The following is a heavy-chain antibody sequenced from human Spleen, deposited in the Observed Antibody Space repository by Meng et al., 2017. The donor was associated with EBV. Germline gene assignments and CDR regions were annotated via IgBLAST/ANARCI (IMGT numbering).Heavy chain of an antibody. CDR2: INHSGIT. J-gene: IGHJ5*01. D-gene: IGHD2/OR15-2a*01. Sequence: QGQRQQWGAGLWKPSEPLSLTCAVYGGSFNDYYWTWIRQPPGKGLEWIGEINHSGITNYNPSLKSRVTISVDTSKNQFSLKLSSVTAADTAVYYCARAGSFLGIIDSWGQGTLVTVSS. CDR3: ARAGSFLGIIDS. V-gene: IGHV4-34*01. CDR1: GGSFNDYY.